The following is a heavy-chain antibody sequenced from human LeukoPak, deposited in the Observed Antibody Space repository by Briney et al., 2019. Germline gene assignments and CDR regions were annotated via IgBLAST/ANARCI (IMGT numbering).Heavy chain of an antibody. CDR1: GGSVSSGSYY. CDR3: ARALVTAILYED. CDR2: IYYSGST. D-gene: IGHD2-21*02. J-gene: IGHJ4*02. Sequence: SETLSLTCSVSGGSVSSGSYYWSWLRQPPGKGLEWIGYIYYSGSTNYNPSLKSRVTISVDTSKNQFSLKLSSVTAADTAVYYCARALVTAILYEDWGQGTLVTVSS. V-gene: IGHV4-61*01.